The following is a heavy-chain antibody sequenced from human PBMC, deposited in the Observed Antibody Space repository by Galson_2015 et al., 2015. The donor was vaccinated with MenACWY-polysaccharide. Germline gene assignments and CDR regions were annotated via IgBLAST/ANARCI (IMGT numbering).Heavy chain of an antibody. V-gene: IGHV3-23*01. D-gene: IGHD6-13*01. CDR2: ISGSGGST. CDR3: AKSVGIAAAGTGDSLLDY. CDR1: GFTFSSYA. Sequence: SLRLSCAASGFTFSSYAMSWVRQAPGKGLEWVSAISGSGGSTYYADSVKGRFTISRDNSKNTLYLQMNSLRAEDTAVYYCAKSVGIAAAGTGDSLLDYWGQGTLVTVSS. J-gene: IGHJ4*02.